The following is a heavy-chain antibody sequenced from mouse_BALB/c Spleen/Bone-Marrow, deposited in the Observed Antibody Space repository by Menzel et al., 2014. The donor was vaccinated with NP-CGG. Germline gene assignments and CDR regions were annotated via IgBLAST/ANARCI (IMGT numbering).Heavy chain of an antibody. D-gene: IGHD2-1*01. CDR2: IDPSDSET. CDR3: AYGNYESYFFDY. J-gene: IGHJ2*01. V-gene: IGHV1-69*02. CDR1: AYTFTSYW. Sequence: QVQLQQSGAELVKPGAPVKLPCKASAYTFTSYWMNWVKQRPGRGLEWIGRIDPSDSETHYNQNFKDKATLTVDRSSSTAFIQLSSLTSEDSTVYYCAYGNYESYFFDYWGQGTTLTVSS.